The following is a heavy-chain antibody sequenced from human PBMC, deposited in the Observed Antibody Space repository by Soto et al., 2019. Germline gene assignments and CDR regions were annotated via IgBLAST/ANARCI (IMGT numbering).Heavy chain of an antibody. Sequence: QVQLVESGGGAVQPGRSLRLSCAASGFTFSSYGMHWVRQAPGKGLEWVAGISYDGSNKYYADSVKGRFTISRDNSKNTLYLQMSSLRAEDTSGYYCSAERLGGFDYWGQGTLVTVSS. J-gene: IGHJ4*02. CDR1: GFTFSSYG. D-gene: IGHD7-27*01. V-gene: IGHV3-30*03. CDR2: ISYDGSNK. CDR3: SAERLGGFDY.